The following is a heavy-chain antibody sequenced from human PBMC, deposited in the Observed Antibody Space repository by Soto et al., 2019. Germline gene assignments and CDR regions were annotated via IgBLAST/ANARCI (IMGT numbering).Heavy chain of an antibody. CDR3: AKDGAEYWDPVGDAFDI. J-gene: IGHJ3*02. V-gene: IGHV3-23*01. CDR1: GFTFSSYA. Sequence: GGSLRLSCAASGFTFSSYAMSWVRQAPGKGLEWVSAISGSGGSTYYADSVKGRFTISRDNSKNTLYLQMNSLRAEDTAVYYCAKDGAEYWDPVGDAFDIWGQGTMVTVSS. D-gene: IGHD6-6*01. CDR2: ISGSGGST.